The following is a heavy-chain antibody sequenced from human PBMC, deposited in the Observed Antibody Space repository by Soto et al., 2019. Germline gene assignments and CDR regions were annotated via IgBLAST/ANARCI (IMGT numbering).Heavy chain of an antibody. CDR1: GGSISSGGYY. D-gene: IGHD3-22*01. CDR2: IYYSGST. Sequence: SETLSLTCSVSGGSISSGGYYWSWIRQHPGKGLEWIGYIYYSGSTYYNPSLKSRVAMSLDTSKSHFSLRLNSVTAADTAVYYCARKNYDDSGAPGEPFDIWGQGTMVTVSS. J-gene: IGHJ3*02. V-gene: IGHV4-31*03. CDR3: ARKNYDDSGAPGEPFDI.